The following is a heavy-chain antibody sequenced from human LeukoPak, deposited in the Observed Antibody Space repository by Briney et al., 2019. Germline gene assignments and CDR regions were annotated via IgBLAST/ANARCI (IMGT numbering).Heavy chain of an antibody. CDR2: IYYSGST. CDR3: ARDRKLTGDAFDT. V-gene: IGHV4-59*01. Sequence: PSETLSLTCTVSGGSISSYYWSWIRQPPGKGLEWIGYIYYSGSTNYNPSLKSRVTISVDTSKNQFSLKLSSVTAADTAVYYCARDRKLTGDAFDTWGQGTMVTVSS. CDR1: GGSISSYY. D-gene: IGHD7-27*01. J-gene: IGHJ3*02.